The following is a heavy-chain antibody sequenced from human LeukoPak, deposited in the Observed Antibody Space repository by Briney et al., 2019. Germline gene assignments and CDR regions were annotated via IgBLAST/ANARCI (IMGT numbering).Heavy chain of an antibody. CDR2: IYSGGST. Sequence: GGSLRLSCAASGFTVISNYMSRVRQAPGKGLEWVSVIYSGGSTYYADSVKGRFTISRDNSKNTLYLQMNSLRAEDTAVYYCAREGSYGDYPTMGYWGQGTLVTVSS. J-gene: IGHJ4*02. CDR1: GFTVISNY. V-gene: IGHV3-53*01. CDR3: AREGSYGDYPTMGY. D-gene: IGHD4-17*01.